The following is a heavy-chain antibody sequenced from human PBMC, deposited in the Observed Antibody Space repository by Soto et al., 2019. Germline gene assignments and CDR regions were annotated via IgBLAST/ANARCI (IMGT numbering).Heavy chain of an antibody. D-gene: IGHD3-3*01. J-gene: IGHJ4*02. CDR1: GYTFTGYF. CDR3: ARDLRSGYYTFFDY. CDR2: INPKTGVT. Sequence: ASVKVSCKASGYTFTGYFMHWVRQAPGQGLEWMGWINPKTGVTNYAQKFQGRVTMTRDTSISTAYMELGRLRSDDTAMYYCARDLRSGYYTFFDYWGQGTQVTVSS. V-gene: IGHV1-2*02.